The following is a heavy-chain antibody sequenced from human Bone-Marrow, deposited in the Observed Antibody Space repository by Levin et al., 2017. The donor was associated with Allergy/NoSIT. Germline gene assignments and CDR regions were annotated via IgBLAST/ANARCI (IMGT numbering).Heavy chain of an antibody. CDR1: GFSLSNARMG. V-gene: IGHV2-26*01. D-gene: IGHD5-18*01. J-gene: IGHJ5*02. CDR3: ARIPTGFTRGKDTAMVTPVGPGPWFDP. Sequence: SGPTLVKPTETLTLTCTVSGFSLSNARMGVSWIRQPPGKALEWLAHIFSNDEKSYSTSLKSRLTISKDTSKSQVVLTMTNMDPVDTATYYCARIPTGFTRGKDTAMVTPVGPGPWFDPWGQGTLVTVSS. CDR2: IFSNDEK.